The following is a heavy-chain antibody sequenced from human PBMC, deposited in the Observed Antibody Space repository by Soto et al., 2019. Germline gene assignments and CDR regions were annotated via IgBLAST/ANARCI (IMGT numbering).Heavy chain of an antibody. D-gene: IGHD2-15*01. CDR3: ARVLAIAATLGVDP. V-gene: IGHV1-18*04. CDR1: GYSFTSYG. Sequence: ASVKVSCKSSGYSFTSYGITWVRQAPGQGLEWMGWISANNGHTNYAQNLQGRVTMTTDTSATTAYMKLRSLRSDDTAVYYCARVLAIAATLGVDPWGQGTLVTVSS. J-gene: IGHJ5*02. CDR2: ISANNGHT.